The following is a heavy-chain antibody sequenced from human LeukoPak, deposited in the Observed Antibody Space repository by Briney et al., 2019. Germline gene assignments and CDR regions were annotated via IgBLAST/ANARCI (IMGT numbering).Heavy chain of an antibody. Sequence: PGGSLRLSCAASGFTLSSYSMNWVRQAPGKGLEWVSSISSSSSYIYYADSVKGRFTISRDNAKNSLYLQMNSLRAEDTAVYYCARDGIAAAVDLDYWGQGTLVTVSS. CDR1: GFTLSSYS. CDR3: ARDGIAAAVDLDY. CDR2: ISSSSSYI. D-gene: IGHD6-13*01. J-gene: IGHJ4*02. V-gene: IGHV3-21*01.